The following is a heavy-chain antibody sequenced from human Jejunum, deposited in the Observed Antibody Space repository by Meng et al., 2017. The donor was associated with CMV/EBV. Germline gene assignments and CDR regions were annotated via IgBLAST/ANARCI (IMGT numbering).Heavy chain of an antibody. Sequence: QVQRIQFGAEVNKPGASVQVSCKASGYTFTGYYIHWVRQAPGQGLEWMGWINPNTGGTKYAQKFQGWVTLTRDTSISTAYMELSRLRSDDTAVYYCARGRYELIWGLFDPWGQGTLVTVSS. CDR3: ARGRYELIWGLFDP. CDR1: GYTFTGYY. CDR2: INPNTGGT. J-gene: IGHJ5*02. V-gene: IGHV1-2*04. D-gene: IGHD1-1*01.